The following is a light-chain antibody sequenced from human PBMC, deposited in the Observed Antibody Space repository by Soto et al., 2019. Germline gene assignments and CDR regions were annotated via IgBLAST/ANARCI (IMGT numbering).Light chain of an antibody. CDR1: SSDVGTYNL. CDR3: GSYAGSTTFEV. CDR2: EGS. Sequence: QSVLTQPASVSGSPGQSITISCTGTSSDVGTYNLVSWYEHHPGKAPKFMIYEGSKRPSGVSYRFSGPKSGNTASLTISGLQAEDEADYHFGSYAGSTTFEVFETGTKVTVL. J-gene: IGLJ1*01. V-gene: IGLV2-23*03.